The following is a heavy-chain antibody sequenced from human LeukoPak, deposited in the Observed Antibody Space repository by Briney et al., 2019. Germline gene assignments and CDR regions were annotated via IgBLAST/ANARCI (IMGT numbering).Heavy chain of an antibody. Sequence: ASVKVSCKASGDTFTGYYMHWVRQAPGQGLEWMGWINPNSGGTNYAQKFQGRVTMTRDTSISTAYMELSRLRSDDTAVYYCASDLGSYSSGWLDYWGQGTLVTVSS. J-gene: IGHJ4*02. D-gene: IGHD6-19*01. CDR3: ASDLGSYSSGWLDY. CDR2: INPNSGGT. V-gene: IGHV1-2*02. CDR1: GDTFTGYY.